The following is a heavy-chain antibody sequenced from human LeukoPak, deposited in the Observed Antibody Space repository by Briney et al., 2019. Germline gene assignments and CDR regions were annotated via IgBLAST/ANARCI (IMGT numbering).Heavy chain of an antibody. CDR3: ARDLGPKYYDFWSGYLVY. CDR1: GYTFTGYY. V-gene: IGHV1-2*02. CDR2: INPNSGST. J-gene: IGHJ4*02. D-gene: IGHD3-3*01. Sequence: GAPVKVSCKASGYTFTGYYMHWVRQAPGQGLEWMGWINPNSGSTNYAQKFQGRVTMTRDTSISTAYMELSRLRSDDTAVYYCARDLGPKYYDFWSGYLVYWGQGTLVTVSS.